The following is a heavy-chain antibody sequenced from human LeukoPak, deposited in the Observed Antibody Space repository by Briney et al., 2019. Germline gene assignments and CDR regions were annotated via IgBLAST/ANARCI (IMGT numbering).Heavy chain of an antibody. D-gene: IGHD5-18*01. CDR3: ARPRDTAMVLFDY. CDR1: GYSFTSYW. Sequence: GESLKISCKGSGYSFTSYWIGWGRQLPGKGLEWMGIIYPGDSDTRYSPSFQGQVTISADKSISTAYLQWSSLKASDTAMYYCARPRDTAMVLFDYGGQGTLVTVSS. V-gene: IGHV5-51*01. J-gene: IGHJ4*02. CDR2: IYPGDSDT.